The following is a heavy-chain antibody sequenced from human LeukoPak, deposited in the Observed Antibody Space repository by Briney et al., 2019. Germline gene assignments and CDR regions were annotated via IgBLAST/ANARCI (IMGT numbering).Heavy chain of an antibody. D-gene: IGHD3-9*01. V-gene: IGHV3-30-3*01. CDR1: GFTFKAFR. CDR2: ISYDGSNK. J-gene: IGHJ4*02. Sequence: PGGSLRLSCSVSGFTFKAFRMHWVRQAPGKGLEWVAVISYDGSNKYYADSVEGRFTISRDNSKNTLYLQMNSLRAEDTAVYYCARGDRYDILTGCHYWGQGTLVTVSS. CDR3: ARGDRYDILTGCHY.